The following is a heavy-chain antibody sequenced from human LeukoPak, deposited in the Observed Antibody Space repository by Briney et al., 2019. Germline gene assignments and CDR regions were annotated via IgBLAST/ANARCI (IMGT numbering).Heavy chain of an antibody. Sequence: SETLSLTCTVSGGSISSYYWSWIRQPPGKGLEWIGYIYYSGSTNYNPSLKSRVTISVDTSKNQFSLKLSSVTAADTAVYYCARTVATISVLDYWGQGTLVTVSS. CDR2: IYYSGST. CDR3: ARTVATISVLDY. J-gene: IGHJ4*02. V-gene: IGHV4-59*01. CDR1: GGSISSYY. D-gene: IGHD5-12*01.